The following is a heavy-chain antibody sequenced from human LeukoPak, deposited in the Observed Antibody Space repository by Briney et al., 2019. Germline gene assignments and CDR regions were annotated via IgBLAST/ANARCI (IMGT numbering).Heavy chain of an antibody. J-gene: IGHJ4*02. CDR1: GFTFSSYA. V-gene: IGHV3-30*02. Sequence: GGSLRLSCAASGFTFSSYAMHWVRQAPGKGLEWVAFIRYDGSNKYYANSVKGRFTISRDNSKNTLYLQMNSLRAEDTALFYCASLSSLYDYVWGSFHHWGQGTLVTVSS. D-gene: IGHD3-16*01. CDR2: IRYDGSNK. CDR3: ASLSSLYDYVWGSFHH.